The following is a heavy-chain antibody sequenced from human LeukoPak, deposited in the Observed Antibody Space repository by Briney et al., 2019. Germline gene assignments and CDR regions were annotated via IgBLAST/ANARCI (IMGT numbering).Heavy chain of an antibody. V-gene: IGHV4-59*12. CDR1: GGSISSSY. Sequence: SETLSLTCTVSGGSISSSYWSWIRQPPGKGLEWVGYIYHSGSTNYNPSVKSRVTISVDTSKNQFSLNLNSVTAAHTAVYYCARGGRQRAIDVWGQGTTVTVSS. CDR3: ARGGRQRAIDV. J-gene: IGHJ6*02. CDR2: IYHSGST. D-gene: IGHD1-26*01.